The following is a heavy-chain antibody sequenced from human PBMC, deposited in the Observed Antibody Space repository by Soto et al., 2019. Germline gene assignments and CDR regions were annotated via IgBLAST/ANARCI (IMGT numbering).Heavy chain of an antibody. D-gene: IGHD3-10*01. Sequence: GGSLRLSCAASGFTFSGYWMHWVRQAPGKGLVWVSRINSDGSSTSYADSVKGRFTISRDNAKNTLYLQMNSLRAEDTAVYYCARASEPHYYGSWSYSSQDTCYFDYWGPGTLVPVSS. V-gene: IGHV3-74*01. CDR1: GFTFSGYW. CDR3: ARASEPHYYGSWSYSSQDTCYFDY. CDR2: INSDGSST. J-gene: IGHJ4*02.